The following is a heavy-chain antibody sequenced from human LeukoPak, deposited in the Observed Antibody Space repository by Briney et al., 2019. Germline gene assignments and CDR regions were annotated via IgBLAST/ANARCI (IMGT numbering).Heavy chain of an antibody. D-gene: IGHD3-16*01. J-gene: IGHJ4*02. V-gene: IGHV3-23*01. CDR1: GFTFRSHA. Sequence: GGSLRLSCTASGFTFRSHAMSWVRQAPGQGLEWVSGISDSGSNTYYADSVKGRFTISRDNAKKMLSLQMNSLRAEDTAIYHCVKGTRLIYYFDWWGQGTLVTVSS. CDR2: ISDSGSNT. CDR3: VKGTRLIYYFDW.